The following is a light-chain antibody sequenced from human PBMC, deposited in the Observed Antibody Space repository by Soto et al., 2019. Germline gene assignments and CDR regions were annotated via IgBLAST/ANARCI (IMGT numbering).Light chain of an antibody. CDR3: GTSDSSLSGYV. Sequence: QSVLTQPPSVSAAPGQKVTISCSGSSSNIGNNYVSWYQQLPGTAPKLLIFDNNKRPSRIPDRFSGSKSGTSATLGITGLQTGDEAEYYCGTSDSSLSGYVFGTGTKLTVL. CDR2: DNN. V-gene: IGLV1-51*01. J-gene: IGLJ1*01. CDR1: SSNIGNNY.